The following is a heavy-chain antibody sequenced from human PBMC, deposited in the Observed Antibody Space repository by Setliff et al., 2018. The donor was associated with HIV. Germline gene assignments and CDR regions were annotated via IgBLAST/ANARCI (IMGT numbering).Heavy chain of an antibody. CDR2: IWYDGSNK. D-gene: IGHD2-21*01. CDR1: GFTFGNYA. V-gene: IGHV3-33*01. Sequence: PGGSLRLSCTASGFTFGNYAMSWVRQAPGKGLEWVAVIWYDGSNKYYADSVKGRFTISRDNSKNTLYLQMNSLRAEDTAVYYCSGEFGSPPDLYYWGQGTLVTVSS. CDR3: SGEFGSPPDLYY. J-gene: IGHJ4*02.